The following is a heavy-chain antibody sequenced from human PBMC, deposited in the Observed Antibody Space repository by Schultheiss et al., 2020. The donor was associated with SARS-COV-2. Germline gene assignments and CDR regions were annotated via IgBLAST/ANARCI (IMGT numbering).Heavy chain of an antibody. V-gene: IGHV4-61*05. CDR1: GASISSSSYY. D-gene: IGHD6-19*01. Sequence: SQTLSLTCTVSGASISSSSYYWGWIRQTPGKGLEWIGYIYYSGSTNYNPSLKSRVTISVDTSKNQFSLKVNSVTAADTAVYYCVTTHSSGWYSGFDYWGQGTLVTVSS. J-gene: IGHJ4*02. CDR2: IYYSGST. CDR3: VTTHSSGWYSGFDY.